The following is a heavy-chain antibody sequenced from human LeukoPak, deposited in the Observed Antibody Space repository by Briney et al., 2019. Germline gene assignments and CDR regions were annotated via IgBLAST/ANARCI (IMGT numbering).Heavy chain of an antibody. CDR2: IYYSGST. CDR1: GGSISSSSYY. D-gene: IGHD5-18*01. CDR3: ARKAYSYGYALDS. Sequence: SETLSLTCTVSGGSISSSSYYWGWIRQPPGKGLEWIGSIYYSGSTYYNPSLKSRVTISVDTTKNQFSLKLSSVTAADTAVYYCARKAYSYGYALDSWGQGTLVTVSS. J-gene: IGHJ4*02. V-gene: IGHV4-39*01.